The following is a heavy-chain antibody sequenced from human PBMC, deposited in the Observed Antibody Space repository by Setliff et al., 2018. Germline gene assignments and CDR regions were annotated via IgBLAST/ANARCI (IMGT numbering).Heavy chain of an antibody. V-gene: IGHV4-59*11. CDR2: IFYSDTA. CDR1: GGSIGPHS. Sequence: PSETLSLTCTVSGGSIGPHSWSWIRQAPGKVLEWIGHIFYSDTAKYNPTLESRAAISVDSSKNQFSLKLRSVTAADTAVYYCARDRSTVIRGVTSFFYYYMDVWGGGTTVTVSS. D-gene: IGHD3-10*01. J-gene: IGHJ6*03. CDR3: ARDRSTVIRGVTSFFYYYMDV.